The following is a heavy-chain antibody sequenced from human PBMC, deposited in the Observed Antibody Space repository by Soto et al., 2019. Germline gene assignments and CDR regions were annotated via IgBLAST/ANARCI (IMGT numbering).Heavy chain of an antibody. D-gene: IGHD6-19*01. CDR2: IYYSGST. J-gene: IGHJ5*02. V-gene: IGHV4-30-4*01. CDR3: AARPFSGWYAWFDP. CDR1: GGSISSGDYY. Sequence: SETLSLTCTVSGGSISSGDYYWSWIRQPPGKGLEWIGYIYYSGSTYYNPSLKSRVTISVDTSKNQFSLKLSSVTAADTAVYNCAARPFSGWYAWFDPWGQGTLVTVSS.